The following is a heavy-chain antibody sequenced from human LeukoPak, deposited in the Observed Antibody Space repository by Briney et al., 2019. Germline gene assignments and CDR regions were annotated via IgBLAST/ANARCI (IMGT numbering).Heavy chain of an antibody. CDR1: GYTFTGYY. CDR3: ARDRSTTDYGMDV. Sequence: ASAKVSCKASGYTFTGYYMHWVRQAPGQGLEWMGWINPNSGGTNYAQKFQGRVTMTRDTSISTAYMELSRLRSDDTAVYYCARDRSTTDYGMDVWGQGTTVTVSS. J-gene: IGHJ6*02. V-gene: IGHV1-2*02. CDR2: INPNSGGT. D-gene: IGHD1-1*01.